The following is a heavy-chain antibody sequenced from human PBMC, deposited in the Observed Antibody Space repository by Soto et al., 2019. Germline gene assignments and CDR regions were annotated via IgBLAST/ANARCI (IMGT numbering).Heavy chain of an antibody. CDR1: GFTFSSYS. CDR2: ISSSSSYI. Sequence: EVQLVESGGGRVKPGGSLRLSCAASGFTFSSYSMNWVRQAPGKGLEWVSSISSSSSYIYYADSVKGRFTIARDNAKNSLYLQMNSLRAEDTAVYYCARGDGTDAFDIWGQGTMVTVSS. J-gene: IGHJ3*02. CDR3: ARGDGTDAFDI. V-gene: IGHV3-21*01. D-gene: IGHD3-16*01.